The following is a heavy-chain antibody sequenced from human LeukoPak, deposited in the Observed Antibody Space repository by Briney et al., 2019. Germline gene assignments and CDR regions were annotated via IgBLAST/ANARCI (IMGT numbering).Heavy chain of an antibody. Sequence: PSETLSLTCGVSGGSISSSNWWTWVRQPPGKGLEWIGEIYHRGRTNYNPSLKSRVTISIDTSNNQFYLKLSSLTAADTAVYYCARRDDSSGYHKIFDYWGQGTLVTVSS. J-gene: IGHJ4*02. CDR1: GGSISSSNW. V-gene: IGHV4-4*02. CDR2: IYHRGRT. D-gene: IGHD3-22*01. CDR3: ARRDDSSGYHKIFDY.